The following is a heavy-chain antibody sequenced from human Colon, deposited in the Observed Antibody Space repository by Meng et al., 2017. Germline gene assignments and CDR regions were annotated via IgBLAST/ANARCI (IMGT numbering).Heavy chain of an antibody. CDR3: ARGQHYSNSWYYFDF. J-gene: IGHJ4*02. Sequence: SETLSLTCNVSGDPMSRFSWSWIRQAPGKGLQWIGYMSYTGSTSYNPSLKSRVAISMDTTKKQFSLKLSSVTAADTAVYYCARGQHYSNSWYYFDFWGQGSLVTVSS. D-gene: IGHD6-13*01. CDR1: GDPMSRFS. CDR2: MSYTGST. V-gene: IGHV4-59*01.